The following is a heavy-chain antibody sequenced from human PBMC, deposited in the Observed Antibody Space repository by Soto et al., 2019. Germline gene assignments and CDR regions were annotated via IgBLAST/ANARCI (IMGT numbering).Heavy chain of an antibody. CDR1: GGSIRKGGFY. D-gene: IGHD2-15*01. Sequence: TPSPTPTFSGGSIRKGGFYLDLVPPHPGEGPGGVWYISYSGSTYYNPSLRSRVTMSLDTSKSQFSLNLSFVTAADTAVYYCARDLRLGYCSGGRRHDSYSGMDVWGQGTTVTVYS. V-gene: IGHV4-31*03. CDR2: ISYSGST. J-gene: IGHJ6*02. CDR3: ARDLRLGYCSGGRRHDSYSGMDV.